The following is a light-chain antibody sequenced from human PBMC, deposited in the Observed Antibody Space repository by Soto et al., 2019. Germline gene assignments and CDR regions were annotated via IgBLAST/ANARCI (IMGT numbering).Light chain of an antibody. Sequence: QSALTQPASVSGSPGQSITISCTGTSSDVAGYNYVSWYQQHPGKAPKLMIYEVTNLPSGVSKRFSGSKSGNTASLIISGLQAEDEADYYCSSYTSSSTLYVFGTGTEVTVL. V-gene: IGLV2-14*01. CDR3: SSYTSSSTLYV. CDR1: SSDVAGYNY. J-gene: IGLJ1*01. CDR2: EVT.